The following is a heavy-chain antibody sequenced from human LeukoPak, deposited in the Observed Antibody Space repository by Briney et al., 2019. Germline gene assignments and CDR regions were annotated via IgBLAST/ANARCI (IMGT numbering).Heavy chain of an antibody. CDR2: IYWDDDK. CDR3: AHYDYGDSPTVDYFDY. Sequence: SGPSLVKPTQTLTLTCTFSGFSLGTSGVGVAWIRQPPEKALEWLALIYWDDDKRYSPSLKSRITIAKDTSKNQVVLTMTNMDHVDTATYYCAHYDYGDSPTVDYFDYWGQGTLVTVSS. CDR1: GFSLGTSGVG. J-gene: IGHJ4*02. V-gene: IGHV2-5*02. D-gene: IGHD4-17*01.